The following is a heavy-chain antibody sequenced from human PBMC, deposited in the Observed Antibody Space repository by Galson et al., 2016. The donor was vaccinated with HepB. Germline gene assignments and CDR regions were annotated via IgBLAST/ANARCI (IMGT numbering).Heavy chain of an antibody. Sequence: SLRLSCAASGLSFSKSAMHWACQAPGKGLEWVAVLWFDGSNENYGDSVKGRFTITRDNSKDTLYMQINSLRPEDTATYFCARQLVTDGYPFDIWGQGTLVAVSP. CDR2: LWFDGSNE. J-gene: IGHJ4*02. CDR3: ARQLVTDGYPFDI. V-gene: IGHV3-33*01. CDR1: GLSFSKSA. D-gene: IGHD5-24*01.